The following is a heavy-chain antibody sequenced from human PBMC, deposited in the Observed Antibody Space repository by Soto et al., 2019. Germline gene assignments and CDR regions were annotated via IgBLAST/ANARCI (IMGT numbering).Heavy chain of an antibody. J-gene: IGHJ5*02. Sequence: QVQLVQSGAEVKKPGASVKVSCKASGYTFTSYCISWVRQAPGQGLEWMGWISAYNGNTNYAQKLQGRVTMTTDTSTSTAYMELRRLRSDDTAVDDCAGLGLGATRAYNWFDPWGQGTLVTVSS. CDR3: AGLGLGATRAYNWFDP. D-gene: IGHD1-26*01. CDR2: ISAYNGNT. CDR1: GYTFTSYC. V-gene: IGHV1-18*01.